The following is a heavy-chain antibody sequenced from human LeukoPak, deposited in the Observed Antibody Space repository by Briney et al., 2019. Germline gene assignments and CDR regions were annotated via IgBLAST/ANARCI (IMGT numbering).Heavy chain of an antibody. CDR1: GFTFRTYA. Sequence: GGSLRLSCTGSGFTFRTYAFSWVRQAPGKGLEWVSATGSNGVTYYADSAKGRFTISRDNSQNALYLQMNGLRADDTAVYYCGIRDTSDYNVFWGQGALVTVSS. D-gene: IGHD3-9*01. CDR3: GIRDTSDYNVF. J-gene: IGHJ4*02. CDR2: TGSNGVT. V-gene: IGHV3-23*01.